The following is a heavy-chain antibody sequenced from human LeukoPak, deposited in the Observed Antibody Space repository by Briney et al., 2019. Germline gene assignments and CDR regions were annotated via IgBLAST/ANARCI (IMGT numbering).Heavy chain of an antibody. J-gene: IGHJ4*02. CDR3: TTAHFDSSGYRDY. V-gene: IGHV3-15*01. Sequence: PGGSLRLSCAASGFTFSSYNMNWVRQAPGKGLEWVGRIKTKADGGTTAYAAPVKGRFTISRDDEKNTLYVQMKSLKTEDTAVYYCTTAHFDSSGYRDYWGQGTLVTVSS. CDR2: IKTKADGGTT. D-gene: IGHD3-22*01. CDR1: GFTFSSYN.